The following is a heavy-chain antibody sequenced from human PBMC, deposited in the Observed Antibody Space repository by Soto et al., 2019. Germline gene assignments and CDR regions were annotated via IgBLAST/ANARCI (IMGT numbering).Heavy chain of an antibody. J-gene: IGHJ4*02. CDR2: IYGDNDK. CDR1: GFSLSNSGVG. CDR3: AHCTLHDYGDYDPGTSHVFDS. V-gene: IGHV2-5*02. D-gene: IGHD4-17*01. Sequence: QITLKESGPSPVKPTQTLTVTCTFSGFSLSNSGVGVAWIRQPPGKALEWLALIYGDNDKRYSPSLKTRLTIPKYHSPNRAVLTMPNMDPVDTATYYCAHCTLHDYGDYDPGTSHVFDSWGQGTLVTVSS.